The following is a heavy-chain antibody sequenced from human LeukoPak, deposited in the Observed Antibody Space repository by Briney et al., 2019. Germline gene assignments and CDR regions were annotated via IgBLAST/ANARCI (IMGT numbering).Heavy chain of an antibody. CDR3: ARETPRRGETRDGYR. V-gene: IGHV3-7*01. J-gene: IGHJ4*02. CDR2: IQQHGSET. Sequence: GGSLRLSCAASGFTFSSYAMHWVRQAPGKGLEWVANIQQHGSETYYADSVKGRFTISRDNPKNLLFLQINSLRVEDTAVYYCARETPRRGETRDGYRWGQGTLVAVSS. D-gene: IGHD5-24*01. CDR1: GFTFSSYA.